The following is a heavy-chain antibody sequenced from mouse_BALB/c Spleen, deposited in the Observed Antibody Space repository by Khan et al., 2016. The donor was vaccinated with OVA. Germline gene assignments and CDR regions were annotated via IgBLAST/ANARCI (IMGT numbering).Heavy chain of an antibody. CDR1: GYTFTEYT. J-gene: IGHJ3*01. CDR2: INPNNGGA. V-gene: IGHV1-18*01. D-gene: IGHD1-1*01. CDR3: ARWYYGSTWFAY. Sequence: VHVKQSGPELVKPGASVKISCKTSGYTFTEYTMHWVKQSHEKSLEWIGSINPNNGGATYSQEFKGKATLTVDKSSSTAYMELRSLTSEDSAVXYCARWYYGSTWFAYWGQGTLVTVSA.